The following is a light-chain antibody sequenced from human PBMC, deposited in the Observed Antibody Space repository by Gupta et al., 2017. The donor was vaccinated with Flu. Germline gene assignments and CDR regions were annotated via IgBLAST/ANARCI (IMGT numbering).Light chain of an antibody. CDR2: WAS. CDR1: QSVLYSSDNKNY. V-gene: IGKV4-1*01. J-gene: IGKJ2*01. CDR3: QQYYYAPT. Sequence: IVMTQSPDSLAVALGGRATINCKSSQSVLYSSDNKNYLAWYQQKPGQSPKLLISWASARESGVPDRFSGSGSGTDFTLTISNLQVEDVALYYCQQYYYAPTFGQGTKLEIK.